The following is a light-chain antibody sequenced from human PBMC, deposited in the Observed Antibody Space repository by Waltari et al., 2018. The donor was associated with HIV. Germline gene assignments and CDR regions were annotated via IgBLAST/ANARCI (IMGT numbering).Light chain of an antibody. J-gene: IGLJ3*02. Sequence: QSALTLPASVSGSPGQSLTISCIGINIDISYLTFVSWYHQVPVTAPQLIIYGVSIRSATVSHRVGAAKSGNTASLTISWLQAADEAIYYCSAYVVTLTPAFGGGTQLTVL. CDR2: GVS. CDR3: SAYVVTLTPA. V-gene: IGLV2-14*01. CDR1: NIDISYLTF.